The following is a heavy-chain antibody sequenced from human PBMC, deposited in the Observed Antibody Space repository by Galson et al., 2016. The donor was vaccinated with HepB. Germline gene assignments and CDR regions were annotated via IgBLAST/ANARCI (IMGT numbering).Heavy chain of an antibody. CDR1: GDSVSNNGAA. CDR2: TFYRSTWEN. J-gene: IGHJ4*02. Sequence: CAISGDSVSNNGAAWVWIRQSPSRGLEWLGRTFYRSTWENHYAGSVKNRITISPDTSRNQFSLYLNSVTPEDTAVYYCARAVMLGRGMDVWGQGTRVTVSS. D-gene: IGHD3-10*01. CDR3: ARAVMLGRGMDV. V-gene: IGHV6-1*01.